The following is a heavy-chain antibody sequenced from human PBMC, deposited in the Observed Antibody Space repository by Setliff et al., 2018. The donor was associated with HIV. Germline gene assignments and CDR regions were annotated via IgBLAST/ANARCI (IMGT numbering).Heavy chain of an antibody. CDR1: GGSISSDCRY. CDR3: ARRGTHGAFDI. V-gene: IGHV4-39*01. D-gene: IGHD3-10*01. J-gene: IGHJ3*02. Sequence: PSETLSLTCSVSGGSISSDCRYWGWIRQPPGKGLEWIASIYYSGYTYSNPSLKSRVTISVDTSKNQFSLKLNSVTAADTAVYYCARRGTHGAFDIWGQGTMVTVSS. CDR2: IYYSGYT.